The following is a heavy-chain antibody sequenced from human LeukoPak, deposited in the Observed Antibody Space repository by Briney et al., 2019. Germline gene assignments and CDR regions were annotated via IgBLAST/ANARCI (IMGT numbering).Heavy chain of an antibody. J-gene: IGHJ5*02. Sequence: GESLKISCKGSGYSFTSYWIGWVRQMPGKGLEWMGMIYPGDSDTRYSPSFQGQVTISADKSISTAYLQWSSLKASDTAMYYCARMIGAASTTPNWFDPWGQGTLVTVSS. CDR1: GYSFTSYW. CDR3: ARMIGAASTTPNWFDP. V-gene: IGHV5-51*01. D-gene: IGHD3-10*02. CDR2: IYPGDSDT.